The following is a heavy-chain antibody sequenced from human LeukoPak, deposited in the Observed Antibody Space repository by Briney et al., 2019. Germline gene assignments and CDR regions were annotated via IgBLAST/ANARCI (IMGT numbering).Heavy chain of an antibody. Sequence: GGSLRLSCAASGFIVSGDFMSWVRQAPGKGLEWVANIKLDGSEKNYVDSVKGRFTISRDNTKNSLYLQMNSLRVEDTAVFYCARDQYDTWSRRGNFDSWGQGTLVIVSS. CDR1: GFIVSGDF. J-gene: IGHJ4*02. V-gene: IGHV3-7*03. D-gene: IGHD3-3*01. CDR2: IKLDGSEK. CDR3: ARDQYDTWSRRGNFDS.